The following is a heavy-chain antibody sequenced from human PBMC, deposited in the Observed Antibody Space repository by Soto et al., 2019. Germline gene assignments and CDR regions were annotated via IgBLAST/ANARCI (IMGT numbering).Heavy chain of an antibody. CDR2: ISGSGANT. D-gene: IGHD2-21*02. CDR1: GFSISSDA. V-gene: IGHV3-23*01. Sequence: GGSLRLSCAASGFSISSDAMSWVRQAPGKGLEWVSGISGSGANTNYADSVKGRFAISIDNSKNTLYLQMSSLRAEDTAVYYCAKRQSGNFGPFDSWGQGTLVTVSA. J-gene: IGHJ4*02. CDR3: AKRQSGNFGPFDS.